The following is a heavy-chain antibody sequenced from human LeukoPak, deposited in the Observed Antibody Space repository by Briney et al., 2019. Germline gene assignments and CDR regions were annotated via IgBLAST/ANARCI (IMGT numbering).Heavy chain of an antibody. CDR3: ARDQGSVYYDSSGYPYYYYYMDV. CDR2: IYSGGST. CDR1: GFTVSSNY. D-gene: IGHD3-22*01. V-gene: IGHV3-53*01. Sequence: GGSLRLSCAASGFTVSSNYMSWVRQAPGKGLEWVSVIYSGGSTYYADSVKGRFTISRDNSKNTLYLQMNSLRAEDTAVYYYARDQGSVYYDSSGYPYYYYYMDVWGKGTTVTVSS. J-gene: IGHJ6*03.